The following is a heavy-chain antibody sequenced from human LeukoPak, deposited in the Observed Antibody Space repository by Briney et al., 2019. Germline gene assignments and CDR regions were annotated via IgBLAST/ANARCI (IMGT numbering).Heavy chain of an antibody. CDR3: ARGSGSYHYFAY. CDR1: GYTFSTHA. V-gene: IGHV1-18*01. Sequence: ASVKVSCKPSGYTFSTHAIAWVRQAPGQGLEWMGWISTHNGKTNYAQILQDRISLTTDTSTATAYLGLRSLKSDDTAMYYCARGSGSYHYFAYWGQGTLVTVSS. CDR2: ISTHNGKT. J-gene: IGHJ4*02. D-gene: IGHD1-26*01.